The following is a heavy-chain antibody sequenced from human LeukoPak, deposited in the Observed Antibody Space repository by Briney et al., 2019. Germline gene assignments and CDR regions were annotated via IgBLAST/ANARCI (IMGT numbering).Heavy chain of an antibody. Sequence: ASVKVSCKASGYTFTNYAIHWVRQAPGQRLEWMGWINAGSGNTKYSQNFQGRVTITSDTSAGTAYMELSSLRSEDTAVYYCARLYSSSSVLDYWGQGTLVTVSS. CDR3: ARLYSSSSVLDY. CDR2: INAGSGNT. D-gene: IGHD6-6*01. V-gene: IGHV1-3*01. CDR1: GYTFTNYA. J-gene: IGHJ4*02.